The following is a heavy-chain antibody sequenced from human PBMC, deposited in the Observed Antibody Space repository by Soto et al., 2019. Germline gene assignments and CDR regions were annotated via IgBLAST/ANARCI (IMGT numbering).Heavy chain of an antibody. V-gene: IGHV1-69*01. D-gene: IGHD2-15*01. CDR2: IIPIFGTA. Sequence: QVQLVQSGAEVKKPGSSVKVSCKASGGTFSSYAISWVRQAPGQGLEWMGGIIPIFGTANYAQKFQGRVTITAEESTSTAYMELSSLRSEDTAVYYCAGGYCSGGSCNNWFDPWGQGTLVTVSS. CDR3: AGGYCSGGSCNNWFDP. J-gene: IGHJ5*02. CDR1: GGTFSSYA.